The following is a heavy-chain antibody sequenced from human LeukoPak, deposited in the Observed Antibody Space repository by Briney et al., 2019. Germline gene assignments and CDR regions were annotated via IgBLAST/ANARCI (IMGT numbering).Heavy chain of an antibody. Sequence: ASVKVSCKASGYTFTSYDINWVRQAAGQGLEWMGWMNPNSGNTVYAQKFQGRVTITRNTSISTAYMELSSLRSEDTAVYYCARGRSTTGFDYWGQGTLVTVSS. CDR2: MNPNSGNT. CDR3: ARGRSTTGFDY. CDR1: GYTFTSYD. V-gene: IGHV1-8*03. D-gene: IGHD1-1*01. J-gene: IGHJ4*02.